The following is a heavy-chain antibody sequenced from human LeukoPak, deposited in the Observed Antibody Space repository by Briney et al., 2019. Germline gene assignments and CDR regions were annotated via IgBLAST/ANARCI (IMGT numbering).Heavy chain of an antibody. D-gene: IGHD6-19*01. V-gene: IGHV3-9*01. CDR3: AKVRGTYSSGYFFDY. CDR1: GFTFDNYA. J-gene: IGHJ4*02. Sequence: PGGSLRLSCAASGFTFDNYAIHWVRQAPGKGLGWLSIISWNSGYIGYADSVKGRFTISRDNAKKSLDLQMNSLRAEDTAFYYCAKVRGTYSSGYFFDYWGQGTLVTVSS. CDR2: ISWNSGYI.